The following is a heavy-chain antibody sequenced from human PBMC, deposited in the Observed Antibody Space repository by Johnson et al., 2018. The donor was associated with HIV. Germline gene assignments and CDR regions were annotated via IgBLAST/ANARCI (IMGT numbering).Heavy chain of an antibody. V-gene: IGHV3-20*04. CDR1: GFTFDDYG. CDR3: ARSVGYYDSSGYYYVDAFDI. J-gene: IGHJ3*02. Sequence: MQLVESWGGVVRPGGSLRLSCAASGFTFDDYGMSWVRQGPGKGLEWVSGINWNGGSTGYADSVKGRFTISRDNAKNSLYLQMNSRRAEDTALYYCARSVGYYDSSGYYYVDAFDIWGQGTMVTVSS. CDR2: INWNGGST. D-gene: IGHD3-22*01.